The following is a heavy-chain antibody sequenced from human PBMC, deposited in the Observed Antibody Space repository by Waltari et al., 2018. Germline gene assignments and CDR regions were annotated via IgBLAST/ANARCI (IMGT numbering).Heavy chain of an antibody. CDR1: GGSISSYY. V-gene: IGHV4-59*01. D-gene: IGHD5-12*01. Sequence: QVQLQESGPGLVKPSETLSLTCTVSGGSISSYYWSWIRQPPGKGLEWIGYIYYSGSTNYNPALKSRVTISVDTSKNQFSLKLSSVTAADTAVYYGARGAVATFDYWGQGTLVTVSS. J-gene: IGHJ4*02. CDR2: IYYSGST. CDR3: ARGAVATFDY.